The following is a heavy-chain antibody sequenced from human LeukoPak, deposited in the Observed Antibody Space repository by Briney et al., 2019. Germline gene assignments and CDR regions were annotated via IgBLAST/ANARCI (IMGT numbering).Heavy chain of an antibody. V-gene: IGHV3-23*01. J-gene: IGHJ4*02. CDR3: AKPLIAVAGTLYFDY. Sequence: TGGSLRLSCAASGFTFSNYAMSWVRQAPGKGLEWVSTISGSGGNTYYADSVKGRFTISRDNSKSTLYLQMNSLRAEDTAAYYCAKPLIAVAGTLYFDYWGQGSLVTVSS. CDR1: GFTFSNYA. CDR2: ISGSGGNT. D-gene: IGHD6-19*01.